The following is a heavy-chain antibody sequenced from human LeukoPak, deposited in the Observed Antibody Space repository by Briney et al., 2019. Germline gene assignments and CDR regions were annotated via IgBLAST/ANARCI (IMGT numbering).Heavy chain of an antibody. V-gene: IGHV3-48*01. CDR3: ARDWYNWNYWSFVGYFDY. CDR2: ISSSSNII. CDR1: GFTFSNYN. D-gene: IGHD1-7*01. J-gene: IGHJ4*02. Sequence: GGSLRLSCAASGFTFSNYNMNWVRQPPGKGLQWVSYISSSSNIIYYADSVKGRFTISRDNAKNSLFLQMNSLRAEDTAVYYCARDWYNWNYWSFVGYFDYWGQGTLVTASS.